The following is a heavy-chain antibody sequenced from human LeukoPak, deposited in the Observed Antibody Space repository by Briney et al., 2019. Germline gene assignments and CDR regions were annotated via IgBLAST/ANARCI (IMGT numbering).Heavy chain of an antibody. V-gene: IGHV1-69*13. CDR1: GDTFSSYV. CDR2: IIPTFDIE. Sequence: ASVKVSCKASGDTFSSYVISWVRQAPGQGLEWMGGIIPTFDIENYAQKFQGRVTITADESTSTAYMELTSLRSEDTAVYYCARVGPGGGYDRRPARRSGNYFYYGMDVWGQGTTVTVSS. CDR3: ARVGPGGGYDRRPARRSGNYFYYGMDV. J-gene: IGHJ6*02. D-gene: IGHD5-12*01.